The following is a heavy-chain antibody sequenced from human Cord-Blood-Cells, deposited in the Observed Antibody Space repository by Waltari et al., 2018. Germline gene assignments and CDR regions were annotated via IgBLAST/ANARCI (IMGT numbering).Heavy chain of an antibody. D-gene: IGHD6-13*01. CDR2: MKPNSGNT. CDR1: GYTFTSYD. V-gene: IGHV1-8*01. J-gene: IGHJ5*02. Sequence: QVQLVQSGAEVKKPGASVKVSCTASGYTFTSYDINWVRQATGQGIEWMGWMKPNSGNTGYAQKFQGRVTMTRNTSISTAYMELSSLRSEDTAVYYCARVRIAAAGNWFDPWGQGTLVTVSS. CDR3: ARVRIAAAGNWFDP.